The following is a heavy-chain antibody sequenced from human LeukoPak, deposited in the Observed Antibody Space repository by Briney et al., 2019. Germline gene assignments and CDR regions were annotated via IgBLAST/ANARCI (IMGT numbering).Heavy chain of an antibody. CDR1: GGSFIGYY. CDR3: ARSSGWDFDY. Sequence: SATLSLPCAVYGGSFIGYYWSWIRQPPGKGLEWIGEINHSGSTNYNPSLKSRVTISVDTSKNQFSLKLSSVTAADTAVYYCARSSGWDFDYWGQGTLVTVSS. D-gene: IGHD6-19*01. J-gene: IGHJ4*02. CDR2: INHSGST. V-gene: IGHV4-34*01.